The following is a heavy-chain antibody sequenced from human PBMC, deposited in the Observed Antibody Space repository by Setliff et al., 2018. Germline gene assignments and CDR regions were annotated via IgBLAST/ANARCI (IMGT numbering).Heavy chain of an antibody. Sequence: PGGSLRLSCAASGFTFSSHWMHWVRQAPGKGLQWVGNIKQDGSEKYYVDSVKGRFTISRDNAKNSLYLQMNSLRVEDTAVYYCARGGGDDSKWYNNDMDVWGQGTTVTVSS. V-gene: IGHV3-7*01. D-gene: IGHD3-16*01. CDR2: IKQDGSEK. CDR1: GFTFSSHW. J-gene: IGHJ6*02. CDR3: ARGGGDDSKWYNNDMDV.